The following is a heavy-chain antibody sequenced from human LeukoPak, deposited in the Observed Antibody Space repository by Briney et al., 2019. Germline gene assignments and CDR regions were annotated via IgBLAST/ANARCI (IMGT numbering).Heavy chain of an antibody. CDR1: GYTFTGYY. V-gene: IGHV1-2*06. J-gene: IGHJ4*02. D-gene: IGHD6-13*01. CDR2: INPNSGGT. CDR3: ARDSVAAAGTNPLD. Sequence: GASVKVSCKASGYTFTGYYMHWVRQAPGQGLEWMGRINPNSGGTNYAQKFQGRVTMTRDTSISTAYMELSRLRSDDTAVYYCARDSVAAAGTNPLDWGQGTLVTVSS.